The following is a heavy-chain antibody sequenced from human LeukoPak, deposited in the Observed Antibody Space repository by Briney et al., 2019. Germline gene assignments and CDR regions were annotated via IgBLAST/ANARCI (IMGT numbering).Heavy chain of an antibody. CDR1: GFTFSNYA. J-gene: IGHJ6*02. D-gene: IGHD4-11*01. Sequence: GGSLRLSWVASGFTFSNYAISCVRQAPGKGLEWVSAISGSGYNTYYADSVKGRFTISRDNSKNTLYLQMHSLRAEDTAVYYCAKILTTVTSYYYGMDVWGQGTTVTVSS. CDR2: ISGSGYNT. V-gene: IGHV3-23*01. CDR3: AKILTTVTSYYYGMDV.